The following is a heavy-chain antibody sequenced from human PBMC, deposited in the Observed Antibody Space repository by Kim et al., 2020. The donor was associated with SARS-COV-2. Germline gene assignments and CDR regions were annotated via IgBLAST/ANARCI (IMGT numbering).Heavy chain of an antibody. V-gene: IGHV3-30*07. D-gene: IGHD5-18*01. Sequence: RFTITRDNSKNPLYLQMNSLRAEDTAVYYCARDLLGDTAMSYYYYYGMDVWGQGTTVTVSS. CDR3: ARDLLGDTAMSYYYYYGMDV. J-gene: IGHJ6*02.